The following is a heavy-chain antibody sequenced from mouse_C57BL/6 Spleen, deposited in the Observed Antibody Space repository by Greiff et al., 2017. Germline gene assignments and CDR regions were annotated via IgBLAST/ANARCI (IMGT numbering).Heavy chain of an antibody. J-gene: IGHJ3*01. V-gene: IGHV1-69*01. CDR3: ARGGTMGFAY. Sequence: VQLQQPGAELVMPGASVKLSCKASGYTFTSYWMHWVKQRPGQGLEWIGEIDPSDSSTNYNQKFKGKSTLTVDKSSSTAYMQLSSLTSEDSAVYYCARGGTMGFAYWGQGTLVTVSA. CDR2: IDPSDSST. D-gene: IGHD1-1*02. CDR1: GYTFTSYW.